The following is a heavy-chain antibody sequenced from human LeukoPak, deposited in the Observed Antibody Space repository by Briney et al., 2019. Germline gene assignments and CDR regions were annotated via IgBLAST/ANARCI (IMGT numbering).Heavy chain of an antibody. J-gene: IGHJ4*02. Sequence: GGSLRLSCATSGFIFTNYFMSWVRQAPGKGLEWVANIMQDGGEKYYVDSVKGRFTISRDNARNSLFLQMNSLRAEDTAVYYCARLGGNFAAAFWGQGTLVTVSS. CDR3: ARLGGNFAAAF. V-gene: IGHV3-7*01. CDR2: IMQDGGEK. CDR1: GFIFTNYF. D-gene: IGHD4-23*01.